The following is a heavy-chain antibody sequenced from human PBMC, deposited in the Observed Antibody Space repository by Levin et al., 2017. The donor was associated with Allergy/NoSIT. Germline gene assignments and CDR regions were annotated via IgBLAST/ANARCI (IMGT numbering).Heavy chain of an antibody. D-gene: IGHD4-23*01. V-gene: IGHV3-23*01. Sequence: PGESLKISCAASGFTFSSYAMSWVRQAPGKGLEWVSAISGSGGSTYYADSVKGRFTISRDNSKNTLYLQMNSLRAEDTAVYYCAKDLAVTTVVKTLGVFDIWGQGTMVTVSS. J-gene: IGHJ3*02. CDR1: GFTFSSYA. CDR3: AKDLAVTTVVKTLGVFDI. CDR2: ISGSGGST.